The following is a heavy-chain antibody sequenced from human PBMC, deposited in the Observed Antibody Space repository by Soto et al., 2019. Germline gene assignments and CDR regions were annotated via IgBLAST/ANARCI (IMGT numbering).Heavy chain of an antibody. J-gene: IGHJ6*02. CDR2: INPNSGAT. V-gene: IGHV1-2*02. CDR3: ADVGGGGGRYYSSSMDV. CDR1: GYTFTDFF. Sequence: GASVKVSCKASGYTFTDFFVHCVRQAPGQGLEWVGWINPNSGATNYAQNFQGRITLTRDTSISTAYMEVTGLRSDDTAVYYCADVGGGGGRYYSSSMDVWGPGTTVTVSS. D-gene: IGHD3-16*01.